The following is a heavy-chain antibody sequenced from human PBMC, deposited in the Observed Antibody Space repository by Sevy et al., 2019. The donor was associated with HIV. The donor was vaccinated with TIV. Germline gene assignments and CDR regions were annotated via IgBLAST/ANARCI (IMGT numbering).Heavy chain of an antibody. CDR2: INAGNGNT. D-gene: IGHD6-19*01. CDR3: ASSIGAEQWLVRY. V-gene: IGHV1-3*01. J-gene: IGHJ4*02. Sequence: ASVKVSCKASGYTFTSYAMHWVRQPPGQRLEWMGWINAGNGNTKYSQKFQGRVTITRDTSASTAYMELSSLRSEDTAVYYCASSIGAEQWLVRYWGQGTLVTVSS. CDR1: GYTFTSYA.